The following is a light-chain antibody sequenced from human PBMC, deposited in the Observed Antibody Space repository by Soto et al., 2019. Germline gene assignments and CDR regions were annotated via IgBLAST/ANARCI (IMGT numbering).Light chain of an antibody. Sequence: EIVLTQSPGSLSLSPGERATLSCRASQSVTTNYLAWYQQKPGQAPRLLIYGASSGATGIPDRFSGSGSGTDFTLTISRLEPEDFAVYYCQEYGSSPFTFGQGTLLDIK. V-gene: IGKV3-20*01. CDR1: QSVTTNY. CDR3: QEYGSSPFT. J-gene: IGKJ5*01. CDR2: GAS.